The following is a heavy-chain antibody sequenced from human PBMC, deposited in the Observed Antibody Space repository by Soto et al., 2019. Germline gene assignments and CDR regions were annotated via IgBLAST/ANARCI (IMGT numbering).Heavy chain of an antibody. Sequence: QLQLQESGSGLVKPSQTLSLTCTVSGGSIVRGGYCWTWIRQAPGQGLESIGYIYQSGNSYLNPSLKSRVTLSVDKSKNQFSLNLTSVTAAATAVYYFARGGADWSLRYFDVWGRGALVTVSS. V-gene: IGHV4-30-2*01. CDR3: ARGGADWSLRYFDV. J-gene: IGHJ2*01. D-gene: IGHD3-9*01. CDR2: IYQSGNS. CDR1: GGSIVRGGYC.